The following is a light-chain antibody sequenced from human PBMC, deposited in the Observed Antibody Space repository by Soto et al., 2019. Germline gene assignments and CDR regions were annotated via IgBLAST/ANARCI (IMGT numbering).Light chain of an antibody. J-gene: IGKJ5*01. Sequence: AIQVTQSPSSLSASVGDRVTITCRASQDIRGALAWYQQKPGKAPKLLIYDVSTLESGVPSRFSGSGSGTDFTLTISRLEPEDFAVYYCQQYASSPITFGQGTRLEIK. V-gene: IGKV1-13*02. CDR3: QQYASSPIT. CDR1: QDIRGA. CDR2: DVS.